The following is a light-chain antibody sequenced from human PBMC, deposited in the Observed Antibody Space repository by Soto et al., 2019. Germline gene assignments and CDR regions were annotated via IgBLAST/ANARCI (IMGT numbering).Light chain of an antibody. Sequence: EIVLTQSPGTLSLSPGERATLSCRASQSVSSSYLAWYQQKPGQAPRLLIYGASSRATGIPDRFSGSGSGTDFTLTISRLEPVDFAVYYCQQYNNWPPLTFGGGTKVDIK. CDR1: QSVSSSY. CDR3: QQYNNWPPLT. J-gene: IGKJ4*01. V-gene: IGKV3-20*01. CDR2: GAS.